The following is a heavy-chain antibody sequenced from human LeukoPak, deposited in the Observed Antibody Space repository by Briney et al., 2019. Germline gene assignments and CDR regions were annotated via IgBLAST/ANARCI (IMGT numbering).Heavy chain of an antibody. CDR3: AKDLPAAYFDY. D-gene: IGHD2-2*01. Sequence: PGGSLRLSCAASGFTFSNYGMHWVRQAPGKGLEWVAFVRSDGDIKYYADSVKGRFTISRDNSRTTLYLQMNSLRAEDTAVYHCAKDLPAAYFDYWGQGTLVTGSS. CDR1: GFTFSNYG. V-gene: IGHV3-30*02. CDR2: VRSDGDIK. J-gene: IGHJ4*02.